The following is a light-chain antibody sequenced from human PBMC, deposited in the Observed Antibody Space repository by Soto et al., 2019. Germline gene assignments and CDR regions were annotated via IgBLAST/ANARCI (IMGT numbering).Light chain of an antibody. J-gene: IGLJ1*01. CDR3: SSYTSSSPYA. V-gene: IGLV2-14*01. CDR2: DVS. CDR1: SSDVGGYNY. Sequence: QSALTQAASVSGSPGQSITISCTGTSSDVGGYNYVSWYQQHPGKAPKLMIYDVSNRPSGVSNRFSGSKSGNTASLTISGLQAEDEADYYCSSYTSSSPYAFGTGTKVTVL.